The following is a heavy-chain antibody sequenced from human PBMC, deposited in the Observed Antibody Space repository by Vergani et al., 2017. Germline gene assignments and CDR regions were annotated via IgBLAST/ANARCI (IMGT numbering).Heavy chain of an antibody. CDR2: LFYGGST. CDR1: CGSVSSGNYY. CDR3: ARSRGTLFDY. Sequence: QVQLQESGPGLVKPSETLSLTCTVSCGSVSSGNYYWTWLRQPAGKGLQWIGYLFYGGSTNYNPSLKSRVTISVDTSKNQFSLKLSSVTAADTAVYYCARSRGTLFDYWGQGTLVTVSS. D-gene: IGHD1-1*01. J-gene: IGHJ4*02. V-gene: IGHV4-61*10.